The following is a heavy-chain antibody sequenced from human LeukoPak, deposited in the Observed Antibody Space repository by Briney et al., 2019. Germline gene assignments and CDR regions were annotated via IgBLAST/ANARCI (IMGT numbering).Heavy chain of an antibody. J-gene: IGHJ4*02. CDR2: ISRSGST. D-gene: IGHD1-26*01. V-gene: IGHV4-34*01. CDR3: ARGHQDYYTGFDS. CDR1: GGSFSGYY. Sequence: SETLSLTCAVYGGSFSGYYRTWIRQSPGKGLEWIGEISRSGSTNYNPSLKSRVTVSLDMSKNHFSLKLTSVTAADTAVYYCARGHQDYYTGFDSWGQGTLVTVSS.